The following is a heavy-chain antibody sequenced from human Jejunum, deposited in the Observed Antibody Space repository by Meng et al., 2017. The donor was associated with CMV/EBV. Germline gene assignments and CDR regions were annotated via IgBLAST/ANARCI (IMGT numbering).Heavy chain of an antibody. CDR2: FDVNGGGAT. Sequence: FSVSTFTMGGVRQAPGKGLEWVSTFDVNGGGATLYTDSVKGRFTISRDTSENTLYLQMNSLRVDDTALYYCAKGVTSGSPYRAFDLLGQGTKVTVSS. V-gene: IGHV3-23*01. CDR3: AKGVTSGSPYRAFDL. D-gene: IGHD3-22*01. CDR1: FSVSTFT. J-gene: IGHJ3*01.